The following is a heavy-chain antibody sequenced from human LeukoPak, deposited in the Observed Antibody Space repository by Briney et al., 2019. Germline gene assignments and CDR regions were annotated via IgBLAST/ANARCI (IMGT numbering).Heavy chain of an antibody. V-gene: IGHV4-39*07. CDR1: GGSISSSSYY. CDR3: ARLDYGSSAFDI. Sequence: PSETLSLTCTVSGGSISSSSYYWGWIRQPPGKGLEWIGSIYYSGSTYYNPSLKSRVTISVDTSKNQFSLKLSSVTAADTAVYYCARLDYGSSAFDIWGQGTMVTVSS. D-gene: IGHD3-10*01. CDR2: IYYSGST. J-gene: IGHJ3*02.